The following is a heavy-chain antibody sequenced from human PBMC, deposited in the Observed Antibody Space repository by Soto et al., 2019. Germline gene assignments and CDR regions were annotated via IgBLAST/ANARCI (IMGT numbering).Heavy chain of an antibody. CDR1: GGSINSSSYF. V-gene: IGHV4-39*01. J-gene: IGHJ5*02. D-gene: IGHD6-19*01. CDR2: IYYSGST. CDR3: ARHYSSGSRNWFDP. Sequence: LSLTCSVSGGSINSSSYFWGWVRQPPGKGLEWIGSIYYSGSTYYNQSLRSRVTISVDTSKNQFSLKLSSVTAADTAVFYCARHYSSGSRNWFDPWGQGTLVTVS.